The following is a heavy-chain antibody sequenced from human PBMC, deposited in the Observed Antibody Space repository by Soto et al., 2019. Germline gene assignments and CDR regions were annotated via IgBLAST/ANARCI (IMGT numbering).Heavy chain of an antibody. D-gene: IGHD5-12*01. J-gene: IGHJ4*02. CDR1: TFSSYA. V-gene: IGHV3-74*01. CDR3: ARDVLSYSGFDF. Sequence: TFSSYAMSWVRQIPGKGPVWVARINTDGGSTNYADAVKGRFTISRDNAKNTVYLQMNSMRAEDTAVYFCARDVLSYSGFDFRGPGTQVTVS. CDR2: INTDGGST.